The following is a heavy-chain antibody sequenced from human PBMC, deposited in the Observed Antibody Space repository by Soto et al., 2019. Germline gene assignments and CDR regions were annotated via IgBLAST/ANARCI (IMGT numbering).Heavy chain of an antibody. D-gene: IGHD2-2*01. CDR3: VRYCSSTLCNGVATRTFDY. CDR1: RFTFSTYE. V-gene: IGHV3-48*03. J-gene: IGHJ4*02. CDR2: ISSGGDTV. Sequence: GGSLRLSCAASRFTFSTYEMHWLRQAPGKGLEWVSYISSGGDTVHYADSVKGRFTISRDNTRNSLYLQMNSLRDEDTALYYCVRYCSSTLCNGVATRTFDYWGQGTLVTVSS.